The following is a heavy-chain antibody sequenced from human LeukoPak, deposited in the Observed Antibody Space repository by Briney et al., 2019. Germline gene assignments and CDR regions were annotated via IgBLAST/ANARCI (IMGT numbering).Heavy chain of an antibody. Sequence: GASVKVSCKASGYTFTSYGISWVRQAPGQGLEWMGWISAYNGNTNYAQKLQGRVTMTTDTSTSTAYMELRSLRSDDTAVYYCARGGSPNSGSRPNYYFDYWGQGTLVTVSS. CDR2: ISAYNGNT. CDR3: ARGGSPNSGSRPNYYFDY. V-gene: IGHV1-18*01. J-gene: IGHJ4*02. D-gene: IGHD1-26*01. CDR1: GYTFTSYG.